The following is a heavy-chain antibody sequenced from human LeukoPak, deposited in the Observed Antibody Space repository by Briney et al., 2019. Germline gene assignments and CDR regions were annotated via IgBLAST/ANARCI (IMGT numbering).Heavy chain of an antibody. CDR2: IRTRAYSETT. CDR1: GFMFRDHA. Sequence: GGSLRLSCTASGFMFRDHAMSWFRQAPGKGLEWVGFIRTRAYSETTEHAVSVKGRFSISRDDSNDIAYLQMNSLKTEDTAVYYCSRNSGTLTGWPFDIWGQGTKVTVSS. J-gene: IGHJ3*02. CDR3: SRNSGTLTGWPFDI. D-gene: IGHD5-12*01. V-gene: IGHV3-49*03.